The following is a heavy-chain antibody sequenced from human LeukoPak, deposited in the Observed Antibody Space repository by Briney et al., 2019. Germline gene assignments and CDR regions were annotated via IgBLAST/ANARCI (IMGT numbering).Heavy chain of an antibody. CDR1: GFTFSSYS. D-gene: IGHD2-2*01. CDR3: ARLSSTYYYFDY. V-gene: IGHV3-72*01. Sequence: GGSLRLSCAASGFTFSSYSMNWVRQAPGKGLEWVGRARNKADSHTTEYAASVKGRFTISRDDSKNSLYLQMNSLKTEDTAVYFCARLSSTYYYFDYWGQGALVTVSS. J-gene: IGHJ4*02. CDR2: ARNKADSHTT.